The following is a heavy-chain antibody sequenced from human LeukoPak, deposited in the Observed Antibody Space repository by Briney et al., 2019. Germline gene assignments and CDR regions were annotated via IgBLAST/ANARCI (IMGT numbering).Heavy chain of an antibody. Sequence: GASVKVSCKASGYTFGGYHLLWMRQAPGQGLGWLGWINPDTGATRYGQKFQGRVTMIRDTSISTVYMELSRLRSDDTAVYYCARWYNSCWYDYWGQGTLVSVSS. CDR2: INPDTGAT. D-gene: IGHD6-13*01. V-gene: IGHV1-2*02. CDR3: ARWYNSCWYDY. J-gene: IGHJ4*02. CDR1: GYTFGGYH.